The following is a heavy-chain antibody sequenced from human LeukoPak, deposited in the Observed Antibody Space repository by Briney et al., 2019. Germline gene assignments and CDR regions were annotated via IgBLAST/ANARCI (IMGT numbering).Heavy chain of an antibody. J-gene: IGHJ4*02. V-gene: IGHV4-4*09. CDR1: GDSMNNYY. Sequence: SETLSLTCNVFGDSMNNYYWSGIRQPPGKGVEWFGNINDSGSTNSNPSHKSRATISVDMSRKHFFLDLSSVTAADTAVYYCARTRYYYNSRSYGAPYYFDYWGQGTLVTVSS. D-gene: IGHD3-10*01. CDR2: INDSGST. CDR3: ARTRYYYNSRSYGAPYYFDY.